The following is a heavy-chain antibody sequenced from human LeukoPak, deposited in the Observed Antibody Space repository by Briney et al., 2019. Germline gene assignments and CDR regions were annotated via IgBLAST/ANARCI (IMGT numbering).Heavy chain of an antibody. V-gene: IGHV3-23*01. CDR2: ISGSGGST. CDR1: GFSFTTNA. CDR3: ATLWFGELLTFDY. D-gene: IGHD3-10*01. Sequence: GGSLRLSCAASGFSFTTNAMNWVRQAPGKGLEWVSAISGSGGSTYYADSVKGRFTISRDNSKNTLYLQMNSLRAEDTAVYYCATLWFGELLTFDYWGQGTLVTVSS. J-gene: IGHJ4*02.